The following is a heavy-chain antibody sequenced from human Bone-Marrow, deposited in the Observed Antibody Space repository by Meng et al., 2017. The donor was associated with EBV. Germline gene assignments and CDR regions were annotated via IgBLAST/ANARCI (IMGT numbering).Heavy chain of an antibody. CDR1: GSTCDEYD. CDR2: IGGSGGST. D-gene: IGHD2-8*02. Sequence: EVRLAGSRGGVVRLAVSIMVSCASSGSTCDEYDMIWVSQAPARGQEWVSKIGGSGGSTYYAVSVKGGFGVSRDNSKNKLYLQMDSLRAGDTAVYYCAKAPIWSYFERLCQGGLVTVSS. V-gene: IGHV3-23*04. CDR3: AKAPIWSYFER. J-gene: IGHJ4*02.